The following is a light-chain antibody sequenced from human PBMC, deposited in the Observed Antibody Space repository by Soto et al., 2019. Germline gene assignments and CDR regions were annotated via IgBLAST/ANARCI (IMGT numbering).Light chain of an antibody. CDR2: DAS. CDR3: QQYGSSPRLT. V-gene: IGKV3-20*01. CDR1: QSVRSSY. J-gene: IGKJ4*01. Sequence: EIVLTQSPGTLSLSPGERATLSCRASQSVRSSYLAWYQQKPGQAPRLLIYDASSRATGIPDRFSGSGSGTDFTLTISRLEPEDFAVYYCQQYGSSPRLTFGGGTKVEIK.